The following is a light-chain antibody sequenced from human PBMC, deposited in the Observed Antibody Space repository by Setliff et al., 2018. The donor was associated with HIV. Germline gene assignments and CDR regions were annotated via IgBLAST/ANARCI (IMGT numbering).Light chain of an antibody. J-gene: IGLJ1*01. CDR2: DVI. Sequence: QSALTQPASVSGSPGQSITISCTGSSSDIGNYNRVSWYQHHPGKAPKLMIYDVIKRPSGVPDRFSGSKSGNTASLTISGLQAEDEADYYCCSYAGSHTFVFGTGTKVTVL. CDR1: SSDIGNYNR. CDR3: CSYAGSHTFV. V-gene: IGLV2-23*02.